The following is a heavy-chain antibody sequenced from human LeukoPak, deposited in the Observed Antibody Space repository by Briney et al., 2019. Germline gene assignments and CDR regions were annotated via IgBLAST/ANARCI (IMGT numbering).Heavy chain of an antibody. Sequence: GGSLRLSCAASGLTVSSNYMSWVRQAPGKGLEWVSVIYSGGSTYYVDSVKGRFTISRDNSKNTLYLQMNSLRAEDTAVYYCARGYCSGTSCYKYYFDYWGQGTLVTVSS. CDR2: IYSGGST. CDR1: GLTVSSNY. V-gene: IGHV3-53*01. D-gene: IGHD2-2*01. CDR3: ARGYCSGTSCYKYYFDY. J-gene: IGHJ4*02.